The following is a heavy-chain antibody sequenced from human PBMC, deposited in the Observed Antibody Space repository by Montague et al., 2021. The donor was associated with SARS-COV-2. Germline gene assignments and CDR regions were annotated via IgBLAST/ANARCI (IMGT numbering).Heavy chain of an antibody. V-gene: IGHV6-1*01. CDR1: GDSVCSNSAT. J-gene: IGHJ6*02. CDR3: TSGREGNYNVMDV. D-gene: IGHD1-1*01. CDR2: TYYRSKWNN. Sequence: CAISGDSVCSNSATWNWVRQSPSRGLEWLGRTYYRSKWNNDYAVSVRGRVTINPDTSKNQFSLQLDSVTPEDTAIYYCTSGREGNYNVMDVWGQGTTVTVSS.